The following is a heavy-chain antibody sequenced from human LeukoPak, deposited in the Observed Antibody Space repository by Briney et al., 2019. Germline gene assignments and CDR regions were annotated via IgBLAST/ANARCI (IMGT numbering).Heavy chain of an antibody. CDR3: ARELGAARDY. CDR1: GFTFSSYS. CDR2: ISSSSSYI. D-gene: IGHD6-6*01. J-gene: IGHJ4*02. Sequence: GGPLRLSCAASGFTFSSYSMNWVRQAPGKGLEWVSSISSSSSYIYYADSVKGRFTISRDNAKNSLYLQMNSLRAEDTAVYYCARELGAARDYWGQGTLVTVSS. V-gene: IGHV3-21*01.